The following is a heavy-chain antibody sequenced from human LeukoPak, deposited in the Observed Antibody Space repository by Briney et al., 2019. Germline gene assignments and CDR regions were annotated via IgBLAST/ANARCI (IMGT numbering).Heavy chain of an antibody. CDR3: ARELDLDYYGSGGGWFDP. Sequence: SETLSLTCTVSGGSISSGGYYWSWIRQHPGKGLEWIGYIYYSGSTYYNPSLKSRVTISVDTSKNQFSLKLSSVTAADTAVYYCARELDLDYYGSGGGWFDPWGQGTLVTVSS. CDR1: GGSISSGGYY. J-gene: IGHJ5*02. CDR2: IYYSGST. V-gene: IGHV4-31*03. D-gene: IGHD3-10*01.